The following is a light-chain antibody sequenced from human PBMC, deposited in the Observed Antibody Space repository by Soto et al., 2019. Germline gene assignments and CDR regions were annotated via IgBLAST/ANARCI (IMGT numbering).Light chain of an antibody. Sequence: DIQMTQSPSSLSASVGDRVTITCRASQSISSYLNWYQQKPGKAPKLLIYAASSLQSGVPSRFSGIGSGTDFTLTIRSLQPEDFATYYCQQSYSTPLTFGGGTKVEIK. CDR1: QSISSY. J-gene: IGKJ4*01. CDR3: QQSYSTPLT. V-gene: IGKV1-39*01. CDR2: AAS.